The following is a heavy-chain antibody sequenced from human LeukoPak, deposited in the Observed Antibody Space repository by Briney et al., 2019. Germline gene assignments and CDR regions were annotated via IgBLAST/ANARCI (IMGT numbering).Heavy chain of an antibody. Sequence: PGGSLRLSCAASGFTVSSNYMSWVRQAPGKGLEWVSVIYSGGSTYYADSVKGRFTISRDNSKNTLYLQMNSLRAEDTAVYYCARAPGSSGYAYWGQGTLLTVHS. D-gene: IGHD3-22*01. CDR3: ARAPGSSGYAY. V-gene: IGHV3-66*01. CDR2: IYSGGST. J-gene: IGHJ4*02. CDR1: GFTVSSNY.